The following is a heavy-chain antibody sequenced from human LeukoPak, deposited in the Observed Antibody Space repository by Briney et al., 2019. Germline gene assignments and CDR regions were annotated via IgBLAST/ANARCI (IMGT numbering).Heavy chain of an antibody. Sequence: GGSLRLSCAASGFTFSSYEMNWVRQAPGKGLEWVSYISSSGSTIYYADSVRGRFTISRDNAKNSLYLQMNSLRAEDTAVYYCAELGITMIGGVWGKGTTATISS. V-gene: IGHV3-48*03. D-gene: IGHD3-10*02. CDR3: AELGITMIGGV. J-gene: IGHJ6*04. CDR1: GFTFSSYE. CDR2: ISSSGSTI.